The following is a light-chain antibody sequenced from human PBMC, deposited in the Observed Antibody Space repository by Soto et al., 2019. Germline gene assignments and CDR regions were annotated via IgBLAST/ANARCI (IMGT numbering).Light chain of an antibody. CDR1: RRFASSY. J-gene: IGKJ2*01. V-gene: IGKV3-20*01. CDR2: AES. Sequence: EIVLTQSSVTLSLSPGERATLSCRPSRRFASSYLGWYQQKPGQAPSLLIYAESTRATGIPDRFSGSGSATDINLTISRLEPEDSAVYYCQRYDSSPPYTFGQGTKLEIK. CDR3: QRYDSSPPYT.